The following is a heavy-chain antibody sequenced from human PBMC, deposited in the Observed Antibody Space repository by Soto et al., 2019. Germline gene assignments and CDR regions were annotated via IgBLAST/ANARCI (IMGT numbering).Heavy chain of an antibody. CDR1: GGSISSGGYY. CDR2: IYYSGST. Sequence: SETLSLTCTVSGGSISSGGYYWSWIRQHPGKGLEWIGYIYYSGSTYYNPSLKSRVTISVDTSKDQFSLKLSSVTAADTAVYYCARVGYYDFWSGYYRSQHDAFDIWGQGTMVTVSS. D-gene: IGHD3-3*01. V-gene: IGHV4-31*03. J-gene: IGHJ3*02. CDR3: ARVGYYDFWSGYYRSQHDAFDI.